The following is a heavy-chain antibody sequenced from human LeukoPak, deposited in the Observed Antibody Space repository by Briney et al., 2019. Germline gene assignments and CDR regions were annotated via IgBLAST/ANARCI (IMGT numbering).Heavy chain of an antibody. CDR1: GLTFSSYW. J-gene: IGHJ4*02. Sequence: SGGSLRLSCAASGLTFSSYWMHWVRQAPGKGPVWVSRIDPDGTSTSYADSVKGRFTISRDNAKTTLYLQMNSLRAEDAAVYYCSAHETLIVVRPFDYWGQGTVVTASS. CDR2: IDPDGTST. D-gene: IGHD3-22*01. CDR3: SAHETLIVVRPFDY. V-gene: IGHV3-74*01.